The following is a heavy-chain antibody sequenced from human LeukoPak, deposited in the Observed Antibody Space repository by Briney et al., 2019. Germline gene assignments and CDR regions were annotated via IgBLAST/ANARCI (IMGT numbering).Heavy chain of an antibody. V-gene: IGHV4-34*01. CDR1: GGSFSGYY. J-gene: IGHJ4*02. D-gene: IGHD2-2*01. Sequence: SETLSLTCAVYGGSFSGYYWRWIRQPPGKGLEGIGEINHSGSTNYNPSLKSRVTISVDTSKNQFSLKLSSVTAADTAVYSCASSCSSTSCPRDYWGQGTLVTVSS. CDR2: INHSGST. CDR3: ASSCSSTSCPRDY.